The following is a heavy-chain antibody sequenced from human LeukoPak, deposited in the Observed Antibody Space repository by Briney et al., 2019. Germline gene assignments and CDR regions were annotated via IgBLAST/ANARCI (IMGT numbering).Heavy chain of an antibody. Sequence: ASVKVSCKASGYTFTSYDINWVRQATGQGLEWMGWMNPNSGNTGYAQKFQGRVTMTRNTSISTAYMELSSLRSEDTAVYYCARGKPGRSMVRGVIPLYYFDYWGQGTLVTVSS. CDR3: ARGKPGRSMVRGVIPLYYFDY. CDR2: MNPNSGNT. CDR1: GYTFTSYD. J-gene: IGHJ4*02. V-gene: IGHV1-8*01. D-gene: IGHD3-10*01.